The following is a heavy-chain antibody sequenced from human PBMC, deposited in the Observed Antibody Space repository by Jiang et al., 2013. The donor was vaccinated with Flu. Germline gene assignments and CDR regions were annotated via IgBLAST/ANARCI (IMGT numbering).Heavy chain of an antibody. D-gene: IGHD3-10*01. J-gene: IGHJ4*02. V-gene: IGHV2-70*04. CDR2: IYWDDDK. CDR3: ARMLVLRGSYDS. Sequence: KPTQTLTLTCTFSGFSLNTSGMRVSWIRQPPGKALEWLAHIYWDDDKFYSASLKTRLTISRDTSRNQVVLTMTNMDPADTGTYYCARMLVLRGSYDSWGQGTLVTVSS. CDR1: GFSLNTSGMR.